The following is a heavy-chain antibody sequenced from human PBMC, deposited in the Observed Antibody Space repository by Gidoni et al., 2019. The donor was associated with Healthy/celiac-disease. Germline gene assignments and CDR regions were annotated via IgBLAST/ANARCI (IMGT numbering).Heavy chain of an antibody. J-gene: IGHJ6*02. CDR3: ARHEDYYGMDV. CDR2: IYYSGST. CDR1: GGSISSYY. Sequence: QVQLQESGPGLVKPSETLSLTCTVPGGSISSYYWSWIRQPPGKGLEWIGYIYYSGSTNYHPSLKSRVTISVDTSKNQFSLKLSSVTAADTAVYYCARHEDYYGMDVWGQGTTVTVSS. V-gene: IGHV4-59*08.